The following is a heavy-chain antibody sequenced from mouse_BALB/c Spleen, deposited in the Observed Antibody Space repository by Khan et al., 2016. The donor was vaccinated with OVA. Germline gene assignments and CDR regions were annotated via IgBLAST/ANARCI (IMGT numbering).Heavy chain of an antibody. V-gene: IGHV5-9*02. CDR3: ARPSYYGNPWFTY. Sequence: EVQLVESGGGLVKPGGSLKLSCAASGFAFSSYDMSWVRQTPEKRLEWVATISGTGSYTYYPDSVKGRFTISRDHARNTLYLQMSSLRSEDTALYYCARPSYYGNPWFTYWGQGTLVTVSA. CDR2: ISGTGSYT. J-gene: IGHJ3*01. D-gene: IGHD2-10*01. CDR1: GFAFSSYD.